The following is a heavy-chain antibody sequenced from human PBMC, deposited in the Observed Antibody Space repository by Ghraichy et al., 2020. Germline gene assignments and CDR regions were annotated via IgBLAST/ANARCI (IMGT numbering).Heavy chain of an antibody. CDR3: ARGPSSGWYRADY. CDR2: INHSGST. J-gene: IGHJ4*02. CDR1: GGSFSGYY. Sequence: SETLSLTCAVYGGSFSGYYWSWIRQPPGKGLEWIGEINHSGSTNYNPSLKSRVTISVDTSKNQFSLKLSSVTAADTAVYYCARGPSSGWYRADYWGQGTLVTVSS. D-gene: IGHD6-19*01. V-gene: IGHV4-34*01.